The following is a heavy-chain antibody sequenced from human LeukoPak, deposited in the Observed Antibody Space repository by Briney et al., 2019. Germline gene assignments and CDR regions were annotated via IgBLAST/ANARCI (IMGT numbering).Heavy chain of an antibody. CDR2: LSSDGTTT. V-gene: IGHV3-74*01. CDR3: ARVRYGDYTG. Sequence: PGGSLRLSCAASGFTFSTYWMHWVRQAPGKGLGWVARLSSDGTTTTYAESVKGRFIISRDNVRNTLYLQMHSLRVEDTAVYYCARVRYGDYTGWGQGTLVTVFS. CDR1: GFTFSTYW. J-gene: IGHJ4*02. D-gene: IGHD3-3*01.